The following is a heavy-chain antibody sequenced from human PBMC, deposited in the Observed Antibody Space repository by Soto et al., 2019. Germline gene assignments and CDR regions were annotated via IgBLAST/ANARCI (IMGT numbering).Heavy chain of an antibody. CDR2: ISYDGSNK. CDR3: ARGGSNWYYYYSGMDV. J-gene: IGHJ6*02. Sequence: QVQLVESGGGVVQPGRSLRLSCAASGFTFSSYALHWVRQAPGKGLEWVAVISYDGSNKYYADSVKGRFTISRDNSKNTLYLQMSSLRTEDTAGYYCARGGSNWYYYYSGMDVWGQGTTVTVSS. D-gene: IGHD6-13*01. V-gene: IGHV3-30-3*01. CDR1: GFTFSSYA.